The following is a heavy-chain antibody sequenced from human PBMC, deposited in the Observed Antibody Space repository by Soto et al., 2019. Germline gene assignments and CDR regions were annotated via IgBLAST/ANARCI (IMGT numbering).Heavy chain of an antibody. V-gene: IGHV4-4*02. D-gene: IGHD5-12*01. CDR2: IYHSGST. CDR3: ARGGGWLQFNYFDY. Sequence: SETLSLTCAVSGGSISSSNWWSWVRQPPGKGLEWIGEIYHSGSTNYNPSLKSRVTISVDKSKNQFSLKLSSVTAADTAVYYCARGGGWLQFNYFDYWGQGTLVTVSS. CDR1: GGSISSSNW. J-gene: IGHJ4*02.